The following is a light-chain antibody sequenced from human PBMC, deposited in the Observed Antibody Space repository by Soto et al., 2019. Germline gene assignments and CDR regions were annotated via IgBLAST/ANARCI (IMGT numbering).Light chain of an antibody. CDR3: QQYNSWPPYT. CDR2: GAS. V-gene: IGKV3-15*01. Sequence: ETVMTQSPATLSVSPGETATLSCRASQNVYTNLAWYQQKPGQAPRLALYGASTRATGVPARFSGSGSGTEFTLTISSLQSEDFAVYYCQQYNSWPPYTFGQGTKVDIK. CDR1: QNVYTN. J-gene: IGKJ2*01.